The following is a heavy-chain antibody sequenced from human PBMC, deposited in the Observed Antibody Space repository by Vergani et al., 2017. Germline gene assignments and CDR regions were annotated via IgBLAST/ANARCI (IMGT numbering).Heavy chain of an antibody. V-gene: IGHV4-30-4*08. CDR1: GCSISSGDYY. D-gene: IGHD6-19*01. J-gene: IGHJ4*02. CDR2: IYYSGST. CDR3: ARTRGDSSGWYFYFDY. Sequence: QVQLQESGPGLVKPSQTLSLTCTVSGCSISSGDYYWSWIRQPPGKGLEWIGYIYYSGSTYYNPSLKSRVTISVDTSKDQFSLKLSSVTAADTAVYYCARTRGDSSGWYFYFDYWGQGTLVTVSS.